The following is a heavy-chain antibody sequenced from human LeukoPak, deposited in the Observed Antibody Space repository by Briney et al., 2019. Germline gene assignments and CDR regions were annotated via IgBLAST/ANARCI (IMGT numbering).Heavy chain of an antibody. V-gene: IGHV3-33*06. CDR2: IWHDGSNK. CDR3: AKGGADHCDY. D-gene: IGHD5-12*01. J-gene: IGHJ4*02. Sequence: SCKASGFTFSSYGMHWVRQAPGKGLEWVAVIWHDGSNKYYADSVKGRFTISRDNSKNTLYLQMNSLRAEDTAVYYCAKGGADHCDYWGQGTLVTVSS. CDR1: GFTFSSYG.